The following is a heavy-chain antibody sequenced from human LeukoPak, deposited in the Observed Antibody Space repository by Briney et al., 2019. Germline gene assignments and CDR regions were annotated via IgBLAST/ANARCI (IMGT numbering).Heavy chain of an antibody. D-gene: IGHD1-26*01. J-gene: IGHJ4*02. CDR3: ARDPSRGSPGTFDY. Sequence: PGGSLRLSCAASGFTFSSYGMHWVRQAPGKGLEWVAVIWYDGSNKYYADSVKGRFTISRDNSKNTLYLQMNSLRAEDTAVYYCARDPSRGSPGTFDYWGQGTLVTVSS. V-gene: IGHV3-33*01. CDR1: GFTFSSYG. CDR2: IWYDGSNK.